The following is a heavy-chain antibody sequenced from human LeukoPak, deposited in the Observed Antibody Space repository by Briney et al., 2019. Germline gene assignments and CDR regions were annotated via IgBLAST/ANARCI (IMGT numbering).Heavy chain of an antibody. CDR2: INQDGSEI. J-gene: IGHJ5*02. Sequence: PGGSLRLSCAASGFTFSRFRMSWVRQPPGKGLEWVANINQDGSEIYYVDSVKGRFTVSTDNAKNSLYLQMTSLRAEDTAVYYCARGVDTAMVTGGYNWFDPWGQGTLVTVSS. CDR3: ARGVDTAMVTGGYNWFDP. D-gene: IGHD5-18*01. V-gene: IGHV3-7*01. CDR1: GFTFSRFR.